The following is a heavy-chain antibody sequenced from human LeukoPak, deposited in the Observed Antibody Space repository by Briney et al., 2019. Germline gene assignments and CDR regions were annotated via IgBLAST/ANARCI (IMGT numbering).Heavy chain of an antibody. D-gene: IGHD5-24*01. V-gene: IGHV3-30*03. Sequence: GGSLRLSCVASGFTFSNYGMHWVRQGPDKGLEWVAVISFDGSNEYYSDSVKGRFTVPRDNSKNTLYLQMHSLRTADTAVYYCARGTPEDSRWLQFYWGQGTLVTVSS. CDR2: ISFDGSNE. CDR1: GFTFSNYG. J-gene: IGHJ4*02. CDR3: ARGTPEDSRWLQFY.